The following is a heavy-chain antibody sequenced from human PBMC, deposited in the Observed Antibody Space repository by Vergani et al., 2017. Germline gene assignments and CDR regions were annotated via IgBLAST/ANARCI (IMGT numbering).Heavy chain of an antibody. V-gene: IGHV3-33*01. CDR3: ARDKSKRAPAVMGTYYYYMDV. Sequence: QVQLVESGGGVVQPGRSLRLSCAASGFTFSSYGMHWVRQAPGKGLEWVAVIWYDGSNKYYADSVKGRFTISRDNSKNTLYLEMESLRVEDTAVYFCARDKSKRAPAVMGTYYYYMDVWGKGTKVTVSS. CDR2: IWYDGSNK. CDR1: GFTFSSYG. D-gene: IGHD3-16*01. J-gene: IGHJ6*03.